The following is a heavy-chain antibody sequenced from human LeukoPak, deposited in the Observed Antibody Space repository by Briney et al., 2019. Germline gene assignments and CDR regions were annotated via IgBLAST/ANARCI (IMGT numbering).Heavy chain of an antibody. CDR2: ISWNSGGI. CDR1: GFTFDDYA. V-gene: IGHV3-9*01. CDR3: AKGGIVVVTENYFDY. J-gene: IGHJ4*02. Sequence: GRSLRLSCAASGFTFDDYAMHWVRQAPGKGLEWVSGISWNSGGIGYADSVKGRFTISRDNAKNSLYLQMNSLRAEATALYYCAKGGIVVVTENYFDYWGQGTLVTVSS. D-gene: IGHD3-22*01.